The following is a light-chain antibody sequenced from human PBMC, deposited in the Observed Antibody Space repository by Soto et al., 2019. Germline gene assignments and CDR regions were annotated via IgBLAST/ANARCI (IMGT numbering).Light chain of an antibody. CDR2: EGN. CDR1: SSGVGNFNL. J-gene: IGLJ2*01. Sequence: QSALTQPASVSGSPGQSITISCTGNSSGVGNFNLASWYQQYPGKVPKLMIYEGNKRPSGVSDRFSGSKSGNTASLTISGLQAEDEADYYCCSYGGTSSSVVFGGGTKLTVL. V-gene: IGLV2-23*01. CDR3: CSYGGTSSSVV.